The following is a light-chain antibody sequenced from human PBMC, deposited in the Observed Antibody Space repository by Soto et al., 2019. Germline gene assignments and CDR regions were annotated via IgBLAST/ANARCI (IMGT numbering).Light chain of an antibody. CDR1: QSISTW. Sequence: DIRMTQSPSTLSASLGDRVTITCRASQSISTWLAWYQQKPGKAPKLLIYKASSLESGVPSRFTGSGSGTQFTLTINGLQPDDFATYYCQQYNTDSWTFGQGTKVDIK. CDR2: KAS. V-gene: IGKV1-5*03. CDR3: QQYNTDSWT. J-gene: IGKJ1*01.